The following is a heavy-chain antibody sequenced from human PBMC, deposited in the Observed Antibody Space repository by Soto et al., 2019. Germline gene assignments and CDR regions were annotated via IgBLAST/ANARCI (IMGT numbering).Heavy chain of an antibody. J-gene: IGHJ6*02. V-gene: IGHV2-70*01. CDR2: IDWDDDK. D-gene: IGHD3-22*01. Sequence: SGPTLVNPTPTLTLTCTFSGFSLSTSGMCVSWIRQPPGKALEWLALIDWDDDKYYSTSLKTRLTISKDTSKNQVVLTMTNMDPVDTATYYCARIPGYYDSSGLLYYYYGMDVWGQGTTVTVSS. CDR1: GFSLSTSGMC. CDR3: ARIPGYYDSSGLLYYYYGMDV.